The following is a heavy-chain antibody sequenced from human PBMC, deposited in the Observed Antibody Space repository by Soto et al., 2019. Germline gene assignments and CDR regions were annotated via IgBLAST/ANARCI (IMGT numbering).Heavy chain of an antibody. CDR1: GFTFSGSA. CDR2: IRSKANSYAT. CDR3: TRHKGPDDYGDYDNWFDP. J-gene: IGHJ5*02. Sequence: EVQLVESGGGLVQPGGSLKLSCAASGFTFSGSAMHWVRQASGKGLEWVGRIRSKANSYATAYAASVKGRFTISRDDSKNTAYLQLNRLKTEDTAVYYCTRHKGPDDYGDYDNWFDPWGQGTLVTVSS. D-gene: IGHD4-17*01. V-gene: IGHV3-73*01.